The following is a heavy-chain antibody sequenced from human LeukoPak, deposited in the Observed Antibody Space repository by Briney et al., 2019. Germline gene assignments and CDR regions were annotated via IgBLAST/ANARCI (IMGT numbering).Heavy chain of an antibody. D-gene: IGHD5-24*01. CDR1: GFTFSSYG. CDR2: ISGSGGSP. J-gene: IGHJ4*02. CDR3: AREYDGYNYFDY. V-gene: IGHV3-23*01. Sequence: GGSLRLSCAASGFTFSSYGMSWVRQAPGKGLEWVSAISGSGGSPYYAHSVEGRFTISRDNSKNTLYLQMNSLRAEDTAVYYCAREYDGYNYFDYWGQGTLVTVSS.